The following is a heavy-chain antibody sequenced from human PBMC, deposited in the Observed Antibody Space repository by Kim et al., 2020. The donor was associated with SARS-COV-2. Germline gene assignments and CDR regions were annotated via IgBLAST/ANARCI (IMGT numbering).Heavy chain of an antibody. V-gene: IGHV4-31*03. CDR2: IYYSGST. D-gene: IGHD2-2*01. CDR1: GGSISSGGYY. CDR3: ARVSRGIAVPAAISWFDP. J-gene: IGHJ5*02. Sequence: SETLSLTCTVSGGSISSGGYYWSWIRQHPGKGLEWIGYIYYSGSTYYNPSLKSRVTISVDTSKNQFSLKLSSVTAADTAVYYCARVSRGIAVPAAISWFDPWGQGTLVTVSS.